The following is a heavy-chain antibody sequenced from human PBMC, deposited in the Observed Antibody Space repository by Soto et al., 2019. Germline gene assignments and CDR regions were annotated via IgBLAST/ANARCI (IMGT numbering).Heavy chain of an antibody. CDR1: GGSISTYS. Sequence: SETLSLTCTVSGGSISTYSWNWIRQPPGKGLEWIGNIYYNGNTNYNPSLRGRLTISLETSKNQFSLKLTSVTVADTAVYYCTRYSGSYSADYWGQGALVTVSS. CDR3: TRYSGSYSADY. CDR2: IYYNGNT. D-gene: IGHD1-26*01. J-gene: IGHJ4*02. V-gene: IGHV4-59*01.